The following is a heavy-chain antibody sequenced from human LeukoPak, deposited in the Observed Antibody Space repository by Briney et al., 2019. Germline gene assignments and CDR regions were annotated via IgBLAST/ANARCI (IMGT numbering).Heavy chain of an antibody. CDR1: GYTFTSYG. D-gene: IGHD3-3*01. J-gene: IGHJ6*02. Sequence: ASVKVSCKASGYTFTSYGISWVRQAPGQGLEWMGWISAYNGNTNYAQKFQGRVTMTTDTSTSPAYMELRSLRSDDTAVYYCARDGTIFGVVARVDYYGMDVWGQGTTVTVSS. CDR3: ARDGTIFGVVARVDYYGMDV. CDR2: ISAYNGNT. V-gene: IGHV1-18*01.